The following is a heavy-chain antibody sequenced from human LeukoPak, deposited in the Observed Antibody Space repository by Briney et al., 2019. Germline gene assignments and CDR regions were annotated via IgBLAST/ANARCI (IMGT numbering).Heavy chain of an antibody. D-gene: IGHD3-3*01. CDR3: ARVPYYDFWSGYSPPTYYYYYGMDV. CDR1: GGSISSYY. J-gene: IGHJ6*02. Sequence: SETLSLTCTVSGGSISSYYWSWIRQPPGKGLEWIGDIYYSGSTNYNPSLKSRVTISVDTSKNQFSLKLSSVTAADTAVYYCARVPYYDFWSGYSPPTYYYYYGMDVSGQGTTVTVSS. V-gene: IGHV4-59*01. CDR2: IYYSGST.